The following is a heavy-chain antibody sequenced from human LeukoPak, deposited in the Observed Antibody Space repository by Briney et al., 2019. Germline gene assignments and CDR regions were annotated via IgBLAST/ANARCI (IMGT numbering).Heavy chain of an antibody. D-gene: IGHD4-17*01. CDR1: GGSISSYY. Sequence: PSETLSLTCTVSGGSISSYYWSWIRQPPGEGLEWIGYIYYSGSTNYNPSLKSRVTISVDTSKNQFSLKLSSVTAADTAVYYCARVDDYGDYSFDYWGQGTLVTVSS. V-gene: IGHV4-59*01. J-gene: IGHJ4*02. CDR2: IYYSGST. CDR3: ARVDDYGDYSFDY.